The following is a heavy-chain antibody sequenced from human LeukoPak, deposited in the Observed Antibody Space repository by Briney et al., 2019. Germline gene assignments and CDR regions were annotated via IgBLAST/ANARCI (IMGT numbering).Heavy chain of an antibody. CDR2: ISYDGSNK. CDR3: ARDLTNARFLAADYFDY. V-gene: IGHV3-30-3*01. J-gene: IGHJ4*01. D-gene: IGHD6-13*01. Sequence: PGRSLRLSCAASGFTFSSYAMHWVRQAPGKGLEWVAVISYDGSNKYYADSVKGRFTISRDNSKNTLYLQMNSLRAEDTAVYYCARDLTNARFLAADYFDYWGXRXLVTVSS. CDR1: GFTFSSYA.